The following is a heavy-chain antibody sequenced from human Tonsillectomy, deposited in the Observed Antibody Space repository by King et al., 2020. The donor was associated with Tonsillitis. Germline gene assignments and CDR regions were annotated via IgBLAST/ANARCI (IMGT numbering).Heavy chain of an antibody. D-gene: IGHD5/OR15-5a*01. CDR3: AKAPGYSVYA. CDR2: ISGSGGST. Sequence: VQLVESGGGLVQPGGSLRLSCAASGFTFSTYAMSWVRQAPGKGLEWVSGISGSGGSTNYADSVKGRFTVSRNNSNNTLYLQMSSLRAEDTAVYYCAKAPGYSVYAWGQGTLVTVSS. V-gene: IGHV3-23*04. CDR1: GFTFSTYA. J-gene: IGHJ5*02.